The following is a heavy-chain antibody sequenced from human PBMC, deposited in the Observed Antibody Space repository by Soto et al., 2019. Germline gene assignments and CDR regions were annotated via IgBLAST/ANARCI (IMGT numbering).Heavy chain of an antibody. CDR1: GGTFSSYA. CDR2: IIPIFGTA. D-gene: IGHD3-22*01. CDR3: ARSAYYYDSSGYRYPLDN. Sequence: QVQLVQSGAEVKKPGSSVKVSCKASGGTFSSYAISWVRQAPGQGLEWMGGIIPIFGTANYAQTFQGRVTITADESTSTDYMELSRLRSEDTAVYYCARSAYYYDSSGYRYPLDNWGQGTLVTVSS. J-gene: IGHJ4*02. V-gene: IGHV1-69*12.